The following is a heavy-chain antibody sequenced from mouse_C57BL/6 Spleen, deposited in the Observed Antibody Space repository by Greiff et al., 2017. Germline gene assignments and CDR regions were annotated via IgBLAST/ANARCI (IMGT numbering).Heavy chain of an antibody. V-gene: IGHV1-72*01. CDR1: GYTFTSYW. Sequence: VQLQQPGAELVKPGASVKLSCKASGYTFTSYWMHWVKQRPGRGLEWIGRIDPNSGGTKYNEKFKSKATLTVDKPSSTAYMQLSSLTSEDSAVYYCARVTAQAPYYYAMDYWGQGTSVTVSS. J-gene: IGHJ4*01. CDR2: IDPNSGGT. D-gene: IGHD3-2*02. CDR3: ARVTAQAPYYYAMDY.